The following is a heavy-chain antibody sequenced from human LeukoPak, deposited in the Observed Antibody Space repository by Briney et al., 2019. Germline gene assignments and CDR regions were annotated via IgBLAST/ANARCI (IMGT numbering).Heavy chain of an antibody. CDR2: TYSGDST. CDR3: ARAPGWYAAFDI. D-gene: IGHD6-19*01. J-gene: IGHJ3*02. V-gene: IGHV3-53*01. CDR1: GFIVSSNY. Sequence: PGGSLRLSCAASGFIVSSNYVNWVRQAPGKGLEWGSVTYSGDSTYYADSVKGRFTVSRDNSKNTMYLQMNSLRAEDTAVYYCARAPGWYAAFDIWGQGTMVTVSS.